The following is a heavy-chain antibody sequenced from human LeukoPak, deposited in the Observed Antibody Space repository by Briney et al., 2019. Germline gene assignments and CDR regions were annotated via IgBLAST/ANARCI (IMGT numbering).Heavy chain of an antibody. V-gene: IGHV3-74*01. D-gene: IGHD1-7*01. J-gene: IGHJ4*02. CDR3: ARSAGTTFDY. CDR2: INSDRSST. Sequence: WFSRINSDRSSTSYADSVKGRFTISRDNAKNTLYLQMNSLRAEDTAVYYCARSAGTTFDYWGQGTLVTVSS.